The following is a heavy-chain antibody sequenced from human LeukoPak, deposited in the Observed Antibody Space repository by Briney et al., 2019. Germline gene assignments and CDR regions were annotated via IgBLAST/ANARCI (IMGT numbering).Heavy chain of an antibody. CDR3: AREGYTFGGVYPSVVDY. CDR2: IYYSGST. V-gene: IGHV4-39*07. D-gene: IGHD3-16*01. CDR1: GGSISSSTYY. Sequence: SETLSLTCTVSGGSISSSTYYWGWIRQPPGKGLEWIGSIYYSGSTYYNPSLKSRVTISVDTSKNQFSLKLSSVTAADTAVYYCAREGYTFGGVYPSVVDYWGQGTLVTVSS. J-gene: IGHJ4*02.